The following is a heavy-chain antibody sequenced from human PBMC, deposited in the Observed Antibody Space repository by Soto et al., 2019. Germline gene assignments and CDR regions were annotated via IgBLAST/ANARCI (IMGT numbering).Heavy chain of an antibody. CDR2: ISAYNGNT. CDR1: GYTFTSYG. J-gene: IGHJ4*02. V-gene: IGHV1-18*01. CDR3: ARRWSTSCYDY. D-gene: IGHD2-2*01. Sequence: QVQLVQSGAEVKKPGASVKVSCKASGYTFTSYGISWVRQAPGQGLEWMGWISAYNGNTNYAQKLHGRVTMTTDTATSTAYVELRSLRSDDTAVYYCARRWSTSCYDYWGQGTLVTVSS.